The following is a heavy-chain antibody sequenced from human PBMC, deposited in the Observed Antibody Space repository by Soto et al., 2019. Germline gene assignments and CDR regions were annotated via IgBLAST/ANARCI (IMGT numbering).Heavy chain of an antibody. J-gene: IGHJ5*02. CDR2: IYYSGST. V-gene: IGHV4-39*01. D-gene: IGHD3-10*01. CDR1: GGSISSSSYY. CDR3: ARGGITMVRGVIPNWFDP. Sequence: PSETLSLTCTVSGGSISSSSYYWGWIRQPPGKGLVWIGSIYYSGSTYYNPSLKSRVTISVDTSKNQFSLKLSSVTAADTAVYYCARGGITMVRGVIPNWFDPWGQGTLVTRLL.